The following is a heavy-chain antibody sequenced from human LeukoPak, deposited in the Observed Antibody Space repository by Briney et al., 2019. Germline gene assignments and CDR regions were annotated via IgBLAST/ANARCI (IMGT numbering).Heavy chain of an antibody. J-gene: IGHJ3*02. CDR1: GGSISSSSYY. CDR3: AVQTEASVLPDPAFDI. V-gene: IGHV4-39*01. CDR2: IYYGGST. D-gene: IGHD2-15*01. Sequence: SETLSLTCTVSGGSISSSSYYWGWIRQPPGKGLDWIGTIYYGGSTYYNPSLKSRVTISVDTSKNQFSLKLSSVTAADTAVYSCAVQTEASVLPDPAFDIWGQGTMVTVSS.